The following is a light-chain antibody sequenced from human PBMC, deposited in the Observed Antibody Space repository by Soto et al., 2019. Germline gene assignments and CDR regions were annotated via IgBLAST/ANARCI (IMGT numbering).Light chain of an antibody. V-gene: IGLV4-69*01. CDR1: SGHGNYV. CDR2: VKSDGSH. J-gene: IGLJ2*01. CDR3: QPWDTGIVV. Sequence: QLVLTQSPSSSASLGASVRLTCTLSSGHGNYVIAWHQQQPGKGPRYLMKVKSDGSHTKGDGIPDRFSGSSSGAERYLAISSRQSEDEADYYCQPWDTGIVVLGGGTKVPVL.